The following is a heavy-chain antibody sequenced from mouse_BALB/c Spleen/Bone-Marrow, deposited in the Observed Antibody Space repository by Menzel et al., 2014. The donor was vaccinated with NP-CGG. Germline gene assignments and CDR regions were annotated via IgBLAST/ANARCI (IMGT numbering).Heavy chain of an antibody. J-gene: IGHJ4*01. CDR2: INPSNGGT. CDR3: TRRSLLSGYYSMDY. CDR1: GYTFTSYY. D-gene: IGHD2-10*01. V-gene: IGHV1S81*02. Sequence: QVQLQQSGAELVKPGASVKLSCKASGYTFTSYYLYWVKQRPGQGLEWIGEINPSNGGTNFNERFKSKASLTVDKSSSTAYMQHNSRTSEDSAVYYCTRRSLLSGYYSMDYWGQGTSVTVSS.